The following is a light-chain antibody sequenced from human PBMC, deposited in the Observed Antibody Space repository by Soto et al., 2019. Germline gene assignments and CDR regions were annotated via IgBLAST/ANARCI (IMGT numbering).Light chain of an antibody. CDR1: QSISSW. Sequence: DIQMTQSPSTLSASVGDRVTITCRASQSISSWLAWYQQKPGKAPKLLIYDASSLESGVPSRFSGSGSGTEFTLTISSLQPDDFATYYCQQYNSYSPHLPFGPGTKVDIK. CDR2: DAS. J-gene: IGKJ3*01. CDR3: QQYNSYSPHLP. V-gene: IGKV1-5*01.